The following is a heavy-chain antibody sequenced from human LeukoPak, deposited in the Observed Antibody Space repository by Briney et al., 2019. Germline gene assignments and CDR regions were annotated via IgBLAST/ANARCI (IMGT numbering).Heavy chain of an antibody. Sequence: GGSLRLSCAASGFTFSSYAMSWVRQAPGEGLEWVSGISGSGGSTYYADSVKGRFTISRDNAKNSLYLQMNSLRAEDTAVYYCARLEYYYDSSGYVAEYFQHWGQGTLVTVSS. J-gene: IGHJ1*01. CDR2: ISGSGGST. D-gene: IGHD3-22*01. CDR3: ARLEYYYDSSGYVAEYFQH. CDR1: GFTFSSYA. V-gene: IGHV3-23*01.